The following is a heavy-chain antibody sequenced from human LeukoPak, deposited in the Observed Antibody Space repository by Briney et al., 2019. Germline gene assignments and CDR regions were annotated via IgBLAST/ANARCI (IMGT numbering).Heavy chain of an antibody. D-gene: IGHD4-17*01. J-gene: IGHJ4*02. V-gene: IGHV4-34*01. CDR1: GGSFSGYY. CDR3: ARDLWDSGDYRIDY. Sequence: SETLSLTCAVYGGSFSGYYWSWIRQPPGKGLEWIGSIYHSGSTYYNPSLKSRVTISVDKSKNQFSLKLSSVTAADTAVYYCARDLWDSGDYRIDYWGQGTLVTVSS. CDR2: IYHSGST.